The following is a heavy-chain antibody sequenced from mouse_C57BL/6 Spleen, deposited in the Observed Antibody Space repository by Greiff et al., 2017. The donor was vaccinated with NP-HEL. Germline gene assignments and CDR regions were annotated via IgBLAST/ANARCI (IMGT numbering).Heavy chain of an antibody. J-gene: IGHJ1*03. CDR1: GFTFSDYG. CDR3: ARPPQLRLRYFDV. Sequence: DVKLVESGGGLVKPGGSLKLSCAASGFTFSDYGMHWVRQAPEKGLEWVAYISSGSSTIYYADTVKGRFTISRDNAKNTLFLQMTSLRSEDTAMYYCARPPQLRLRYFDVWGTGTTVTVSS. D-gene: IGHD3-2*02. CDR2: ISSGSSTI. V-gene: IGHV5-17*01.